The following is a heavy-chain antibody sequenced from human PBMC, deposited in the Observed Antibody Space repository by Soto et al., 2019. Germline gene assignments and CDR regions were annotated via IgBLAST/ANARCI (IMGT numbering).Heavy chain of an antibody. Sequence: GASVKVSCKASGYTFTGYYMHWVRQAPGQGLEWMGWINPNSGGTNYAQKFQGWVTMTRDTSISTAYMELSRLRSDDTAVYYCARDLLGGSSFYYFDYWGQGTLVTVSS. CDR3: ARDLLGGSSFYYFDY. CDR2: INPNSGGT. CDR1: GYTFTGYY. D-gene: IGHD6-13*01. J-gene: IGHJ4*02. V-gene: IGHV1-2*04.